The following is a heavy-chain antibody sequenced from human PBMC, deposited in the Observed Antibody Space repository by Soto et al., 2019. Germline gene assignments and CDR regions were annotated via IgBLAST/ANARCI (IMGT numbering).Heavy chain of an antibody. CDR3: SRERGNYRYFDY. J-gene: IGHJ4*02. CDR1: GYTFTDYG. Sequence: QVQLVQSGAEVKKPGASVKVSCKASGYTFTDYGITWVRQAPGQGLEWMGWINTHNGNTKYAQRLQGRVTMTTDTSTNTAYMELRSLRSDDMAVYYCSRERGNYRYFDYWGQGTLVTVSS. CDR2: INTHNGNT. D-gene: IGHD3-16*02. V-gene: IGHV1-18*03.